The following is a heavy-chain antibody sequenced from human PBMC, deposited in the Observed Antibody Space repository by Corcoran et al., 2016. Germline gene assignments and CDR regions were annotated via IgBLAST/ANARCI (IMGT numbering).Heavy chain of an antibody. CDR1: GGSISSSSYY. CDR2: IYYSGST. D-gene: IGHD3-10*01. J-gene: IGHJ5*02. CDR3: AGHWDYYGSGRSWGFDP. Sequence: QLQLQESGPGLVKPSETLSLTCTVSGGSISSSSYYWGWIRQPPGKGLEWIGSIYYSGSTYYNPSLKSRVTISVDTSKNQFSLKLSSVNAADTAVYYCAGHWDYYGSGRSWGFDPWGQGTLVTVSS. V-gene: IGHV4-39*01.